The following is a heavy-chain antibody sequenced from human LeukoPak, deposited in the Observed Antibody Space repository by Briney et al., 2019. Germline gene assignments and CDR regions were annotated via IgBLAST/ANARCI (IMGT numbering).Heavy chain of an antibody. CDR2: IKQDGSEK. V-gene: IGHV3-7*01. CDR3: ANSAMDY. J-gene: IGHJ4*02. D-gene: IGHD5-18*01. CDR1: GFTFSDNY. Sequence: GGSLRLSCAASGFTFSDNYMSWIRQAPGKGLEWVANIKQDGSEKYYVDSVKGRFTISRDNAKNSLYLQMNSLRAEDTAVYYCANSAMDYWGQGTLVTVSS.